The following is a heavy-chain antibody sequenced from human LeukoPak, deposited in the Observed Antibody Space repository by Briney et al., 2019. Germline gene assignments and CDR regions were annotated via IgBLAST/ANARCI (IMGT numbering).Heavy chain of an antibody. V-gene: IGHV3-23*01. CDR2: ILGSGGST. D-gene: IGHD3-9*01. J-gene: IGHJ4*02. CDR1: GFTFSNYA. CDR3: VIWGDDGVLSGYYVPEY. Sequence: GGSLRLSCAASGFTFSNYAMSWVRQAPGKGLEWVSAILGSGGSTYYADSVKGRLTVSRDNSKSTLYLQMNRLKAEGTAFCYFVIWGDDGVLSGYYVPEYWGKGTLVPVSS.